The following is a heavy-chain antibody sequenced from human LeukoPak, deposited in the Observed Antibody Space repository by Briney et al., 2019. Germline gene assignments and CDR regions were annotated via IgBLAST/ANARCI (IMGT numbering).Heavy chain of an antibody. D-gene: IGHD4-17*01. CDR1: RFTFSSYA. CDR2: ISYDGSNK. CDR3: AREYFTVTTSGGEDSYFAY. V-gene: IGHV3-30*01. Sequence: GGSLRLSCAASRFTFSSYAMHWVRQAPGKGLEWVAVISYDGSNKYYADSVKGRFTISRDNSKNTLYLQMNSLRAEDTAVYYCAREYFTVTTSGGEDSYFAYWGQGTLVTVSS. J-gene: IGHJ4*02.